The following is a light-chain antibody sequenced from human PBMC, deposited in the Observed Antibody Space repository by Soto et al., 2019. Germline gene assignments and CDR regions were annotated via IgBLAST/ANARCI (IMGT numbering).Light chain of an antibody. CDR2: EVS. J-gene: IGLJ2*01. CDR1: NSDVGGYKY. CDR3: SAYASSATAV. V-gene: IGLV2-14*01. Sequence: QSVLTQPASVSGSPGQSITISCTGTNSDVGGYKYVSWYQHHPGKAPKLMIYEVSNRPSGVSDRFSGSKSGNTASLTISGLQAEDEGDYYCSAYASSATAVFGGGTKVTVL.